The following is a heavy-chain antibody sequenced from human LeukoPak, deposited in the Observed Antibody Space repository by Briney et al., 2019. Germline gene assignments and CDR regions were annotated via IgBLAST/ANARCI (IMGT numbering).Heavy chain of an antibody. CDR1: GGSMSSSSYY. CDR2: IYYSGST. CDR3: ARVLWVPYFDY. J-gene: IGHJ4*02. D-gene: IGHD5-18*01. V-gene: IGHV4-39*07. Sequence: SETLSLTCTVSGGSMSSSSYYWGWIRQPPGKGLEWIGSIYYSGSTYYNPSLKSRVIISVDTSKSQFSLKLNSVTAADTAVYYCARVLWVPYFDYWGRGTLVTVSS.